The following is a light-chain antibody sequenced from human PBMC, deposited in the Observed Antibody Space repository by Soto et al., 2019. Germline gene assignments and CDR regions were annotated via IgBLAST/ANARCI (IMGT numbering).Light chain of an antibody. Sequence: DIQMIQSPSSLSASIGDRVTITCRASQGISNYLAWYQQKPGEVPKLLIYAASTLQSGVTSRFSGSGSGTEFTLTISSLQPEDVATYYCQKYLSALWTFGQGTKVDI. CDR2: AAS. CDR3: QKYLSALWT. CDR1: QGISNY. J-gene: IGKJ1*01. V-gene: IGKV1-27*01.